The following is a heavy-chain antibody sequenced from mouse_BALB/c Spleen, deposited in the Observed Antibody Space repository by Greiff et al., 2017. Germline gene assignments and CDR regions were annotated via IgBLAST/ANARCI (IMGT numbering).Heavy chain of an antibody. Sequence: DLVKPGASVKLSCTASGYTFTSYWINWIKQRPGQGLEWIGRIAPGSGSTYYNEMFKGKATLTVDTSSSTAYIQLSSLSSEDSAVYFCARRGASYGSSYVSYAMDYWGQGTTVTVSS. CDR2: IAPGSGST. J-gene: IGHJ4*01. CDR1: GYTFTSYW. V-gene: IGHV1S41*01. D-gene: IGHD1-1*01. CDR3: ARRGASYGSSYVSYAMDY.